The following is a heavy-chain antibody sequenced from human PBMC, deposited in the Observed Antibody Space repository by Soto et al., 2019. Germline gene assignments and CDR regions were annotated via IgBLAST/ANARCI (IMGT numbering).Heavy chain of an antibody. V-gene: IGHV4-30-4*01. J-gene: IGHJ4*02. D-gene: IGHD3-22*01. CDR2: IYYSGST. CDR3: ARAYYYDSSGHYYFDY. Sequence: SETLSLTCTVSGGSISSGDYYWSWIRQPPGKGLEWIGYIYYSGSTYYSPSLKSRVTISVDTSKNQFSLKLSSVTAADTAVYYCARAYYYDSSGHYYFDYWGQGTLVTVSS. CDR1: GGSISSGDYY.